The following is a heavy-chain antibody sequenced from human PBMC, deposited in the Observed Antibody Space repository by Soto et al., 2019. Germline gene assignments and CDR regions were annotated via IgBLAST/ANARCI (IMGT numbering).Heavy chain of an antibody. V-gene: IGHV1-18*04. CDR3: ARVDDDIWGPYLSGQY. Sequence: QVPLIQSGPEVKRPGASVKLSCKASGYTFADYGIIWVRQAPGQGLEWVAWIASNTGNTDYARNLRGRVTVTTDTYTNTAFLDLRSLTSDDTAFYYCARVDDDIWGPYLSGQYWGQGTLVTVSS. CDR1: GYTFADYG. J-gene: IGHJ4*02. CDR2: IASNTGNT. D-gene: IGHD3-16*02.